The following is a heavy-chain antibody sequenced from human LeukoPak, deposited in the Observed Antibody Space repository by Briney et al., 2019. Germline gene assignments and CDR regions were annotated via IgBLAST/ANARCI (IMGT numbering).Heavy chain of an antibody. CDR3: ATDRGWRTSGYYLYYFEY. V-gene: IGHV3-7*01. CDR2: IKHDGCEK. CDR1: GFIYTNYF. J-gene: IGHJ4*02. D-gene: IGHD3-3*01. Sequence: GGSLRLSCAASGFIYTNYFMSWLRQAPGEGLEWVASIKHDGCEKYYVDSVRGRCTISRDNTMNSLYLQMSSLRAAETAVYYCATDRGWRTSGYYLYYFEYWGQGTLVTYSS.